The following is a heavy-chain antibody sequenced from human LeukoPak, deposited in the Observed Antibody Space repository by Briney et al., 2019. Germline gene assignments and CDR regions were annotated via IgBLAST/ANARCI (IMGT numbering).Heavy chain of an antibody. CDR2: ISWDGGIT. CDR1: GFTFHHYS. D-gene: IGHD5-12*01. J-gene: IGHJ4*02. Sequence: GGSLRLSCAASGFTFHHYSMHWVRQPPGKGLEWVSLISWDGGITYYADSVKGRFTISRDNSKNSLSLEMNSLRTEDTALYYCAKDSNTGGYSFGSWGQGTLVTVTS. CDR3: AKDSNTGGYSFGS. V-gene: IGHV3-43*01.